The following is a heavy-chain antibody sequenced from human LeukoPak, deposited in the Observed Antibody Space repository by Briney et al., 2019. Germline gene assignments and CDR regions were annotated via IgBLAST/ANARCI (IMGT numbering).Heavy chain of an antibody. V-gene: IGHV1-2*02. CDR2: IHPSSGAT. D-gene: IGHD6-6*01. CDR1: GYTFTGYY. Sequence: ASVKASCKASGYTFTGYYMHWGRQAPGQGVEWMGWIHPSSGATNYAQTFQGRVTMTRDTSFSTAYMELSRLRSDDTAMFYCARDLDSSSSLDYWGQGTLVTVSS. CDR3: ARDLDSSSSLDY. J-gene: IGHJ4*02.